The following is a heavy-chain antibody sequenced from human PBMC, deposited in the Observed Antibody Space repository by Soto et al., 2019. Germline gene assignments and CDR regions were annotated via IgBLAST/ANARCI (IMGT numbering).Heavy chain of an antibody. CDR1: GQSFSGHS. CDR3: ARGSGIVALPGELEDVNYDY. D-gene: IGHD1-1*01. J-gene: IGHJ4*02. Sequence: QVQLQQWGAGLVKPSETLSLSCAVYGQSFSGHSWAWIRQPPGKELEWIGEINESGSTYYNPSLKSRVTISTDTSKNQFSLKLSSVSAADTAAYFCARGSGIVALPGELEDVNYDYWGQGTLVNVSS. CDR2: INESGST. V-gene: IGHV4-34*01.